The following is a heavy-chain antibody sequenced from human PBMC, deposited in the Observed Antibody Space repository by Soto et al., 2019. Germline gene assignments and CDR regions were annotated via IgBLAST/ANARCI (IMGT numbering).Heavy chain of an antibody. CDR3: ARTDWVRDSSGEFDY. CDR2: IYYSGST. J-gene: IGHJ4*02. CDR1: GGSISSYY. Sequence: SETLSLTCTVSGGSISSYYWSWIRQPPGKGLEWIGYIYYSGSTNYNPSLKSRVTISVDTSKNQFSLKLSSVTAADTAVYYCARTDWVRDSSGEFDYWGQGTLVTVS. D-gene: IGHD3-22*01. V-gene: IGHV4-59*01.